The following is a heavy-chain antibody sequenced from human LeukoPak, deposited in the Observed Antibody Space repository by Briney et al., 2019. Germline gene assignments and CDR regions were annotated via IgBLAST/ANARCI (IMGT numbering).Heavy chain of an antibody. V-gene: IGHV1-18*01. Sequence: ASVKVSCKASGYTFTSYGISWVRQAPGQGLEWMGWISAYNGNTKYAQKLQDRVSMTTDTSTSTAYMELRSLRADDTAVYYCARGPYCSGGSCYSQYFDYWGQGTLVTVSS. J-gene: IGHJ4*02. D-gene: IGHD2-15*01. CDR2: ISAYNGNT. CDR3: ARGPYCSGGSCYSQYFDY. CDR1: GYTFTSYG.